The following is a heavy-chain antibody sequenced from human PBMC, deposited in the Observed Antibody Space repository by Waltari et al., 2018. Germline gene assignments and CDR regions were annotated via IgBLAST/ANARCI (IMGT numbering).Heavy chain of an antibody. V-gene: IGHV4-38-2*02. CDR1: CYSINSVVY. J-gene: IGHJ4*02. CDR3: TRRVCSGGSCYGGGFYFDY. CDR2: IYHSGNT. Sequence: QVQLQESGPALVLPAETLSLTCNVPCYSINSVVYCGWLRQPPGKGLGWIGNIYHSGNTYYTPSLKSRVNISIDTSKNQFSLKLSSVAAADTAIYYCTRRVCSGGSCYGGGFYFDYWGQGALVTVSS. D-gene: IGHD2-15*01.